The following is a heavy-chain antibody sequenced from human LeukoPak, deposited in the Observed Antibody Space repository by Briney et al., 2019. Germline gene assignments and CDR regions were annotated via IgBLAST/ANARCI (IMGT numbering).Heavy chain of an antibody. J-gene: IGHJ4*02. V-gene: IGHV3-15*07. D-gene: IGHD6-13*01. CDR2: IKSKTDGGTT. CDR3: ALYSSSWYGFDY. CDR1: GFTFSNAW. Sequence: GGSLRLSCAASGFTFSNAWMNWVRQAPGKGLEWVGRIKSKTDGGTTDYAAPVKGRFTISRDDSKNTLYLQMNSLKTEDTAVYYCALYSSSWYGFDYWGQGTLVTVSS.